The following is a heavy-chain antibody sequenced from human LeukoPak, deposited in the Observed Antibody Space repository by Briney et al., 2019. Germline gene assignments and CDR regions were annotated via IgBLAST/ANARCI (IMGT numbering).Heavy chain of an antibody. Sequence: GASVKVSCKASGYTFTGYYMHWVRQAPGQGLEWMGWINPNSGGTNYAQKFQGRVTMTRDTSISTAYMELSSLRSEDTAVYYCARGVDGYNYYWGQGTLVTVSS. D-gene: IGHD5-24*01. CDR2: INPNSGGT. CDR1: GYTFTGYY. J-gene: IGHJ4*02. V-gene: IGHV1-2*02. CDR3: ARGVDGYNYY.